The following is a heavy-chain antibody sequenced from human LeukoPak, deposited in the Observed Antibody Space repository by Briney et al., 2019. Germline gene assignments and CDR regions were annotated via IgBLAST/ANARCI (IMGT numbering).Heavy chain of an antibody. CDR1: GFTFSSYA. J-gene: IGHJ1*01. CDR3: AKDGDSIVGATGYFQH. V-gene: IGHV3-23*01. Sequence: GGSLRLSCAASGFTFSSYAMSWVRQAPGKGLEWVSAISGSGGSTYYADSVKGRFTISRDNSKNTLYLQMNSLRAEDTAVYYCAKDGDSIVGATGYFQHWGQGTLVTVSS. D-gene: IGHD1-26*01. CDR2: ISGSGGST.